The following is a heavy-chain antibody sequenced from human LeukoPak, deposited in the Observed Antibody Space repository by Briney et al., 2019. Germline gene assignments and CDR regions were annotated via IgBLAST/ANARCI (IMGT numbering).Heavy chain of an antibody. CDR2: IYTGGSA. CDR3: VKSCGGTGGPGIRYFDF. V-gene: IGHV3-53*01. D-gene: IGHD6-13*01. Sequence: GGSLRLSCAASGFSVSDNYIHWVRQSQGKGLEWVSVIYTGGSAHYSASVKGRFTMSRDNSKSTLSLQMTSLRTEDTAIYYCVKSCGGTGGPGIRYFDFWGRGTVVSVSS. CDR1: GFSVSDNY. J-gene: IGHJ4*02.